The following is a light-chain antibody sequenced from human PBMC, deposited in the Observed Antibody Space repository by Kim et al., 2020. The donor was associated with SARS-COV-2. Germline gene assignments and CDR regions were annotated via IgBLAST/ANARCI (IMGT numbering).Light chain of an antibody. J-gene: IGKJ2*01. CDR1: QSITTY. Sequence: EIVLTQSPVTLSISPGERVTLSCRASQSITTYLAWYQQKPGQAPRLLIYDASHRATGVPARFSGSGSGTDFTLTIGALEPEDFAVYYCHQRGFWPGTFGQGTKLEI. V-gene: IGKV3-11*01. CDR3: HQRGFWPGT. CDR2: DAS.